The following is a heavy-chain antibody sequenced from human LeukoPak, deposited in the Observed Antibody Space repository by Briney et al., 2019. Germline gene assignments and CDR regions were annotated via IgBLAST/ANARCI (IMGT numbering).Heavy chain of an antibody. CDR2: IGDSGGST. V-gene: IGHV3-23*01. D-gene: IGHD5-18*01. J-gene: IGHJ4*02. Sequence: GGSLRLSCAASGFTFSSYGMSWVRQAPGEGLEWVSAIGDSGGSTYYADSVKGRFTISRDNSKNTLYLQMNSLRAEDTAVYYCAKGPSDTAMAYDYWGQGTLVTVSS. CDR3: AKGPSDTAMAYDY. CDR1: GFTFSSYG.